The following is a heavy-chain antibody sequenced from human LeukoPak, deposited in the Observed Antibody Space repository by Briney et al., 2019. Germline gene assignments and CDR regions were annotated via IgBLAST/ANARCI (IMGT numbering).Heavy chain of an antibody. V-gene: IGHV4-59*01. CDR1: GGSISSYY. J-gene: IGHJ5*02. Sequence: SETLSLTCTVSGGSISSYYWSWIRQPPEKGLEWIGYIYYSGSTNYNPSLKSRVTISVDTSKNQFSLKLSSVTAADTAVYYCARVVWNYWFDPWGQGTLVTVSS. D-gene: IGHD1-7*01. CDR3: ARVVWNYWFDP. CDR2: IYYSGST.